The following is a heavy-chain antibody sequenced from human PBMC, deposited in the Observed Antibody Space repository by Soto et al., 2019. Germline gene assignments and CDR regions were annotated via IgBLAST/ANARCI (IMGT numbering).Heavy chain of an antibody. J-gene: IGHJ4*02. Sequence: GGSLRLSCAASGFTFSDYYMSWIRQAPGKGLEWVSYISSSSYTNYADSVKGRFTISRDNAKNSLYLQMNSLRAEDTAVYYCARAISTPVADFDYWGQGTLVTVSS. V-gene: IGHV3-11*06. CDR2: ISSSSYT. CDR1: GFTFSDYY. CDR3: ARAISTPVADFDY.